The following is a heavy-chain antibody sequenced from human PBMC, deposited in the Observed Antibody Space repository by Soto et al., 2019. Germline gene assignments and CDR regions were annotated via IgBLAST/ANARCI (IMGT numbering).Heavy chain of an antibody. D-gene: IGHD4-17*01. CDR1: GFTFSDYY. CDR3: ARDVDADFRTDFDY. CDR2: ISGNGEII. J-gene: IGHJ4*02. Sequence: GSLRLSCAASGFTFSDYYIHWIRRAPGKGLEWISYISGNGEIIQYAASAGGRFTISRDNAENSVYLEMDSLRAEDTALYYCARDVDADFRTDFDYWGRGTLVTVSS. V-gene: IGHV3-11*01.